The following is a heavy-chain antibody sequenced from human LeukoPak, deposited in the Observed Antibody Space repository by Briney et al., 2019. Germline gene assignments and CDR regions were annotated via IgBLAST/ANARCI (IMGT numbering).Heavy chain of an antibody. V-gene: IGHV4-31*11. D-gene: IGHD3-22*01. CDR3: AGSRIGYSDSSGFFDS. Sequence: SETLSLTCAVSGGSIGSYYWSWIRQHPGKGLEWIGYIHYSGSTYYSPSLKSRVTISVDTSKNQFSLKLSSVTAADTAVYYCAGSRIGYSDSSGFFDSWGQGTLVTVSS. CDR2: IHYSGST. J-gene: IGHJ4*02. CDR1: GGSIGSYY.